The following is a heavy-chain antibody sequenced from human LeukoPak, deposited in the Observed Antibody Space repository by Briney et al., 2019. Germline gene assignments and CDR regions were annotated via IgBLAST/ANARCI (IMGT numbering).Heavy chain of an antibody. D-gene: IGHD3-10*01. CDR1: GYSISSGYY. CDR2: IYHSGST. Sequence: SETLSLTCTVSGYSISSGYYWGWIRQPPGKGLEWIGSIYHSGSTYYNPSLKSRVTISVDTSKNQFSLKLSSVTAADTAVYYCAREIRITMVRGVTHNWFDPWGQGTLVTVSS. CDR3: AREIRITMVRGVTHNWFDP. J-gene: IGHJ5*02. V-gene: IGHV4-38-2*02.